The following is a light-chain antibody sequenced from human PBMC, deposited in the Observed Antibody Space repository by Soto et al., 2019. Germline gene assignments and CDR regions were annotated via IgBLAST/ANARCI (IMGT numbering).Light chain of an antibody. CDR2: AAS. Sequence: DIQMTQSPSSLSASVGDRVTITCRASQGINHYLAWFQQKPGKVPKLLIYAASSLQSGVPSRFSGSGSGTDFTLTISSLQSEDFAVYYCQQYNNWPFTFGPGTKVDIK. J-gene: IGKJ3*01. V-gene: IGKV1-16*01. CDR1: QGINHY. CDR3: QQYNNWPFT.